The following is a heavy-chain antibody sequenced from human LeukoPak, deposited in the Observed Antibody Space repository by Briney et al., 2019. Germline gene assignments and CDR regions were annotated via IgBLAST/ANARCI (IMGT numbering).Heavy chain of an antibody. CDR2: ISGSGGST. Sequence: GGSLRLSCAASGFTFSSYAMSWVRQAPGKGLEWVSAISGSGGSTYYADSVKGRFTISRDNSKNTLYLQVDSLRAEDTAVYYCAKVGIRISLIVVVFTTADDWYFDLWGRGTLVTVSS. D-gene: IGHD3-22*01. CDR1: GFTFSSYA. CDR3: AKVGIRISLIVVVFTTADDWYFDL. V-gene: IGHV3-23*01. J-gene: IGHJ2*01.